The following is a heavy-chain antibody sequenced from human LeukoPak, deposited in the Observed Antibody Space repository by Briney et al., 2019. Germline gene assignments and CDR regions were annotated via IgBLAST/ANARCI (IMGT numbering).Heavy chain of an antibody. J-gene: IGHJ4*02. Sequence: PGGSLRLSCAASGFTFSDYYMSWIRQAPGKGLEWVSYISSSGSTIYYADSVKGRFTISRDNAKNSLYLQMNSLRAEDTAVYYCARAAPRYYYDSSGYLLDYWGQGTLATVSS. CDR1: GFTFSDYY. CDR3: ARAAPRYYYDSSGYLLDY. V-gene: IGHV3-11*01. D-gene: IGHD3-22*01. CDR2: ISSSGSTI.